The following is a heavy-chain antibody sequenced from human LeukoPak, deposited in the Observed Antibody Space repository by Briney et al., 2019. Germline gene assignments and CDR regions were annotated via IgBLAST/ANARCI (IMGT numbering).Heavy chain of an antibody. CDR2: IYPGDSDT. D-gene: IGHD3-16*01. V-gene: IGHV5-51*01. J-gene: IGHJ3*02. Sequence: GESLKISCKTSGYSFTSYWIGWVRQMPGKGLEWMGVIYPGDSDTRYSPSSQGQVTISADKSLSTAYLQWSGLKASDTAMYYCARHLTMITVPRDAFDIWGQGTMVTVSS. CDR3: ARHLTMITVPRDAFDI. CDR1: GYSFTSYW.